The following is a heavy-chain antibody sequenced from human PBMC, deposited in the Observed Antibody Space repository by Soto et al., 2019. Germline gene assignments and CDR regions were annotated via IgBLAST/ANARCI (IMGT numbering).Heavy chain of an antibody. CDR1: GGIFSSYA. V-gene: IGHV1-69*01. CDR3: AIVGRVGAPPGADY. D-gene: IGHD1-26*01. J-gene: IGHJ4*02. CDR2: VIRLLGQA. Sequence: QVQLVQSGAAVKKPGFSVKVSCKASGGIFSSYAISWLRQAPGQGLEWMGAVIRLLGQAYYAQNFQGRVTITADESRSTAYMELISLRSDGAAVYFCAIVGRVGAPPGADYWGQGTLITVCS.